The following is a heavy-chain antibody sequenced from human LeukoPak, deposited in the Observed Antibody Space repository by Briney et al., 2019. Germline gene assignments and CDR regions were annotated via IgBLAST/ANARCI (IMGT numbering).Heavy chain of an antibody. CDR1: GFTLSSCH. J-gene: IGHJ3*02. V-gene: IGHV3-48*03. D-gene: IGHD3-3*01. CDR2: ISTDDRAI. Sequence: GGSLRLSCVASGFTLSSCHMSWVRQAPGKGLEWISYISTDDRAINYADSVKGRFTISRDNAKNSLYLQMNGLRAEDTALYYCTSLEVHDRFVIWGQGTMVTVSS. CDR3: TSLEVHDRFVI.